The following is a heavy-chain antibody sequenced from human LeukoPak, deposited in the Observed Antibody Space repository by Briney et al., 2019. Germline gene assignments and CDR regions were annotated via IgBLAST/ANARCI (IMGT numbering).Heavy chain of an antibody. V-gene: IGHV4-59*01. CDR2: IYRSGSS. CDR1: GGSISEYY. D-gene: IGHD5-24*01. Sequence: SETLSLTCTVSGGSISEYYWSWIRQPPGKGLEYIGFIYRSGSSNYNPSLKSRVTMSVDTSKNQFSLKLSSVTAADTAVYYCARGVRWLRAPHDYWGQGTLVTVSS. CDR3: ARGVRWLRAPHDY. J-gene: IGHJ4*02.